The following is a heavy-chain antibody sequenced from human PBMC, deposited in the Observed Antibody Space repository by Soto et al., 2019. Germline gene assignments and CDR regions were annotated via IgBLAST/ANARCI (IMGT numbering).Heavy chain of an antibody. CDR3: ARVVKGLRGVISRVDY. Sequence: EVQLLESGGGLVQPGGSLRLACAASGFTFNSYAMSWVRQAPGKGLEWVSAISGPGSSTYYAGSVKGRFTISRDNSENTLHRKMNSLRVDDTAIYYCARVVKGLRGVISRVDYWGQGTLVTVSS. D-gene: IGHD3-10*01. V-gene: IGHV3-23*01. J-gene: IGHJ4*02. CDR2: ISGPGSST. CDR1: GFTFNSYA.